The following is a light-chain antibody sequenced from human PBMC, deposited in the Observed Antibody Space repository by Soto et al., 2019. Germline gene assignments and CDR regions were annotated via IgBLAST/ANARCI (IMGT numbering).Light chain of an antibody. CDR2: EVT. V-gene: IGLV2-14*01. J-gene: IGLJ1*01. CDR3: SSYTSRFTFNYI. CDR1: SSDVGGYNY. Sequence: QSVLTQPASVSGSPGQSITISCTGTSSDVGGYNYVSWYQQYPGKAPKIIIYEVTNRPSGVSSRFSGSKSGHTASLTISGLQAEDDSDYYCSSYTSRFTFNYIFGTGTKVTAL.